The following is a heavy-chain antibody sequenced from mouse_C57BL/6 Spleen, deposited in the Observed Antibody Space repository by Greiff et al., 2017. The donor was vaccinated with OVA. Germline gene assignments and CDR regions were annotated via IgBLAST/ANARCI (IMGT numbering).Heavy chain of an antibody. CDR1: GFTFTDYY. D-gene: IGHD2-3*01. CDR2: IRNKANGYTT. Sequence: EVKLQESGGGLVQPGGSLSLSCAASGFTFTDYYMSWVRQPPGKALEWLGFIRNKANGYTTEYSASVKGRFTISRDNSQSILYLQMNALRAEDSATYYCARFDYDGYPWFAYWGQGTLVTVSA. V-gene: IGHV7-3*01. CDR3: ARFDYDGYPWFAY. J-gene: IGHJ3*01.